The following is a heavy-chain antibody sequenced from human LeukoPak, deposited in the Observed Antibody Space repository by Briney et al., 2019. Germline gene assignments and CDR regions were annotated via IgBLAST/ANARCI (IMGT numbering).Heavy chain of an antibody. CDR3: AKREAAAGFDY. CDR2: ISGSGGST. J-gene: IGHJ4*02. CDR1: GFTFSSYG. D-gene: IGHD6-13*01. V-gene: IGHV3-23*01. Sequence: GGSLSLSCAASGFTFSSYGMSWVRQAPGKGLEWVSAISGSGGSTYYADSVKGRFTISRDNSKNTLYLQMKSLRAEDTAVYYCAKREAAAGFDYWGQGTLVTVSS.